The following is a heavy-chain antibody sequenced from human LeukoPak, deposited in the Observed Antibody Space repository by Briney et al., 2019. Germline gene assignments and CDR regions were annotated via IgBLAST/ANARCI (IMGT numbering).Heavy chain of an antibody. CDR2: ISSSSSYI. Sequence: GGSLRLSCAASGFTLSSYSMNWVRQAPGKGLEWVSSISSSSSYIYYADSVKGRFTISRDNAKNSLYLQMDSLRAEDTAVYYCARGGSSGYYAFDYWGQGTLVTVSS. CDR1: GFTLSSYS. CDR3: ARGGSSGYYAFDY. V-gene: IGHV3-21*01. J-gene: IGHJ4*02. D-gene: IGHD3-22*01.